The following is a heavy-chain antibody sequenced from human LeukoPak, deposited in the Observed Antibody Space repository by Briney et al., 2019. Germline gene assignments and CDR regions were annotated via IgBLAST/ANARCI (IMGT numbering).Heavy chain of an antibody. Sequence: GSLRLSCAASGFTFSSYSMNWVRQAPGKGLEWVSSISSSSSYIYYADSVKGRFTISRDNAKDSLYLEMNSLRAEDTAIYYCARDIGIDYWGQGTLVTVSS. D-gene: IGHD1-26*01. CDR1: GFTFSSYS. V-gene: IGHV3-21*04. CDR2: ISSSSSYI. CDR3: ARDIGIDY. J-gene: IGHJ4*02.